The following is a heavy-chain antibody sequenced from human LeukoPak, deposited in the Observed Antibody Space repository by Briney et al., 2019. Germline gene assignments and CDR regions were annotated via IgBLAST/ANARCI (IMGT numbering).Heavy chain of an antibody. CDR3: ARHSSSSWSYFDY. V-gene: IGHV4-59*08. D-gene: IGHD6-13*01. J-gene: IGHJ4*02. CDR2: IYYSGST. Sequence: SETLSLTCTVSGGSISNSYWSWIRQPPGKGLEWIGYIYYSGSTIYNPSLKSRVTISVDTSKNQFSLNLISVTAADTAVYYCARHSSSSWSYFDYWGQGSLVTVSS. CDR1: GGSISNSY.